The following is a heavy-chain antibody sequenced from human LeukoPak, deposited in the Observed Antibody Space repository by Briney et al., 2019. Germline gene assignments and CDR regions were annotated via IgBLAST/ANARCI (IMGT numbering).Heavy chain of an antibody. J-gene: IGHJ4*02. CDR1: GFTFSNAW. D-gene: IGHD2-2*01. V-gene: IGHV3-15*01. CDR2: IKSKTDGGTT. Sequence: PGGSLRLSCAASGFTFSNAWMSWVRQAPGKGLEWVGRIKSKTDGGTTDYAAPVKGRFTISRDDSKSTLYLQMNSLKTEDTAVYYCTTGPAVVVPAAIDYWGQGTLVTVSS. CDR3: TTGPAVVVPAAIDY.